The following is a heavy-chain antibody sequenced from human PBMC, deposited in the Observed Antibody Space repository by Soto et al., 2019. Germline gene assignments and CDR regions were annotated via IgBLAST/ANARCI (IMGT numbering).Heavy chain of an antibody. CDR3: ARDAAYYDFWSGSYDAFDI. CDR2: ISAYNGNT. Sequence: GASVKVSCKASGYTFTSYGISWVRQAPGQGLDWMGWISAYNGNTNYAQKLQGRVTMTTDTSTSTAYMELRSLRSDDTAVYYCARDAAYYDFWSGSYDAFDIWGQGTMVTVSS. D-gene: IGHD3-3*01. CDR1: GYTFTSYG. V-gene: IGHV1-18*01. J-gene: IGHJ3*02.